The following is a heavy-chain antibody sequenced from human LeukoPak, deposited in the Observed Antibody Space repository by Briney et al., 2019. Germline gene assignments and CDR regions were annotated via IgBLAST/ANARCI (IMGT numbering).Heavy chain of an antibody. CDR1: GDSISSGTYY. J-gene: IGHJ4*02. D-gene: IGHD3-10*01. CDR2: IYYSGST. V-gene: IGHV4-61*10. CDR3: ARITMVRGVISRFDY. Sequence: PSETLSLTCSVSGDSISSGTYYWSWLRQPAGKGLKWIGYIYYSGSTNYNPSLKSRVTISVDTSKNQFSLKLSSVTAADTAVYYCARITMVRGVISRFDYWGQGTLVTVSS.